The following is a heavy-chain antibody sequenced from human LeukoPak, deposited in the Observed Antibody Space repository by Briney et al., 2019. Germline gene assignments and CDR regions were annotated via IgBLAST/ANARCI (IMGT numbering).Heavy chain of an antibody. D-gene: IGHD4-17*01. Sequence: MSGGSLRLSCAASGFTFSDYDMNWVRQAPGKGLEWVSSISSSSIYVSYADSVKGRYTISRDNAKNTLYLQMNSLRAEDTAVYYCARALSDYDFDYWGQGTLVTVSS. CDR3: ARALSDYDFDY. J-gene: IGHJ4*02. V-gene: IGHV3-21*01. CDR1: GFTFSDYD. CDR2: ISSSSIYV.